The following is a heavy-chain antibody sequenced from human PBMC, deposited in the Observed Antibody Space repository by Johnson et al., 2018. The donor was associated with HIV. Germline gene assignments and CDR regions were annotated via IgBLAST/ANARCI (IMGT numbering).Heavy chain of an antibody. D-gene: IGHD6-19*01. CDR1: GFSFDDYG. CDR2: ISWNRGSI. Sequence: VQLVESGGRVVRPGGSLTLSCAASGFSFDDYGMTWVRQIAGKGLEWVSGISWNRGSIGYADSVRGRFTISRDNAKNALYLQVNSLRADDTALYYCAKVFKVRVAGAFDIWGQGTMVTVSS. V-gene: IGHV3-20*04. CDR3: AKVFKVRVAGAFDI. J-gene: IGHJ3*02.